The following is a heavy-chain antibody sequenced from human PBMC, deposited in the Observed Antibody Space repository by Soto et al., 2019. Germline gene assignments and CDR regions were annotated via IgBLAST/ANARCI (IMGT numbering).Heavy chain of an antibody. V-gene: IGHV1-69*13. Sequence: SVKVSCKASGGTFSSYAISWVRQAPGQGLEWMGGIIPIFGTANYAQKFQGRVTITADESTSTAYMELSSLRSEDKAVYYCARDRSGLYYFDYWGQGTLVTVSS. CDR3: ARDRSGLYYFDY. CDR2: IIPIFGTA. J-gene: IGHJ4*02. D-gene: IGHD6-19*01. CDR1: GGTFSSYA.